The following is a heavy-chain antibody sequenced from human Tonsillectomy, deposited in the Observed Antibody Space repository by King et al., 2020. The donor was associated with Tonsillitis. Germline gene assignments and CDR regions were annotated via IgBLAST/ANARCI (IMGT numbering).Heavy chain of an antibody. Sequence: QLVQSGGDVVQPGRSLRLSCAASGFIFSNYAMNWVRQAPGKGLEWVAVISYDGSNKYYADSVKGRFTISRDTSKNKLYLQMNSLRAEDTAVYYCARDPRTYSSSWKAWFDPWGQGTLVTVSS. J-gene: IGHJ5*02. D-gene: IGHD6-13*01. CDR1: GFIFSNYA. CDR3: ARDPRTYSSSWKAWFDP. V-gene: IGHV3-30*04. CDR2: ISYDGSNK.